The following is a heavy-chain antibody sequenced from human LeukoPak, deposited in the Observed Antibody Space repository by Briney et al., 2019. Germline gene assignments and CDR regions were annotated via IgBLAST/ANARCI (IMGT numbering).Heavy chain of an antibody. CDR3: ARSDFHGNSFDY. CDR1: GYTFTTHW. D-gene: IGHD4-23*01. Sequence: GESLKISCKGSGYTFTTHWIGWVHQMPGKGLEWMGIIYPGDSETSYSPSFQGQVTISADKSITTAYLQWGSLKASDTAMYYCARSDFHGNSFDYWGQGTLVTVSS. J-gene: IGHJ4*02. CDR2: IYPGDSET. V-gene: IGHV5-51*07.